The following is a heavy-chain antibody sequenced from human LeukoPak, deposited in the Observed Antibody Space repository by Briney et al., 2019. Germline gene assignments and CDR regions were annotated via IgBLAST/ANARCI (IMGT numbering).Heavy chain of an antibody. CDR2: INHSGST. J-gene: IGHJ4*02. CDR3: ARVEAYSSGWFDY. D-gene: IGHD6-19*01. CDR1: GGSFSGYY. Sequence: SETLSLTCAVYGGSFSGYYWSWIRQPPGKGLEWIGEINHSGSTNYNPSLKSRVTISVDTSKNQFSLNLSSVTAADTAVYYCARVEAYSSGWFDYWGQGTLVTVSS. V-gene: IGHV4-34*01.